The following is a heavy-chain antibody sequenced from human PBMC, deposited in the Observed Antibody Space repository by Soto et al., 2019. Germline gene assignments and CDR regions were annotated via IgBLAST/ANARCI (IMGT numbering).Heavy chain of an antibody. Sequence: SVKVSCKASGGSLSTNPISWVREAPGQGLEWMGGTGSGTGPGNHAQKFQGRLTVTADRSTSTVYMELTNLSSEDTAVYYCARRHSGGFFRFFDSWGQGTLVTVSS. CDR3: ARRHSGGFFRFFDS. V-gene: IGHV1-69*06. J-gene: IGHJ4*02. CDR1: GGSLSTNP. D-gene: IGHD2-15*01. CDR2: TGSGTGPG.